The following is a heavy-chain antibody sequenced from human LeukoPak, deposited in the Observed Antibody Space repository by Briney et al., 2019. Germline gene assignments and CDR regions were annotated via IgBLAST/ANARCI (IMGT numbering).Heavy chain of an antibody. Sequence: GRSLRLSCAATGFTFSSYGTHWVRQAPGKGLEWVAVIWYDGSNKYYADSVKGRFTISRDNSKNTLYLQMNSLRAEDTAVYYCARGASSGWYGGFDYWGQGTLVTVSS. J-gene: IGHJ4*02. CDR2: IWYDGSNK. V-gene: IGHV3-33*01. CDR1: GFTFSSYG. CDR3: ARGASSGWYGGFDY. D-gene: IGHD6-19*01.